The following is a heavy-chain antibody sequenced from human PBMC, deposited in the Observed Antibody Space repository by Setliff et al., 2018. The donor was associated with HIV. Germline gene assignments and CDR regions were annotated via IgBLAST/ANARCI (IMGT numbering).Heavy chain of an antibody. CDR1: GGSLSNHY. D-gene: IGHD1-26*01. V-gene: IGHV4-59*11. CDR2: VYYSGST. Sequence: PSETLSLTCTVSGGSLSNHYWSWLRQSPKNGLEWIGYVYYSGSTNYKPSFKSRVSISVDTSKNQFSLNLSSVTDADTAMYYCARDLKSGSYSPGAFDIWG. J-gene: IGHJ3*02. CDR3: ARDLKSGSYSPGAFDI.